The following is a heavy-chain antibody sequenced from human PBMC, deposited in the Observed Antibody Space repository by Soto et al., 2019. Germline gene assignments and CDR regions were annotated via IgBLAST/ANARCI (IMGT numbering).Heavy chain of an antibody. CDR1: GYSFTSYG. D-gene: IGHD3-3*01. J-gene: IGHJ5*02. V-gene: IGHV1-18*01. CDR3: ERNPNLYYDFSWFDP. Sequence: ASVKVSCKASGYSFTSYGISWVRQAPGQGLEWMGWISAYNGNTNYAQKLQGRVTMTTDTSTSTAYMELRSLRSDDTAVYYCERNPNLYYDFSWFDPWGQGTLVTVSS. CDR2: ISAYNGNT.